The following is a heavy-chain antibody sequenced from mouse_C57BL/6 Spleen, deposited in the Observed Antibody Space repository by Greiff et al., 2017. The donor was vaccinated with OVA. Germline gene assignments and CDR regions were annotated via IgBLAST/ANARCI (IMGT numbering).Heavy chain of an antibody. CDR2: ISSGSSTI. V-gene: IGHV5-17*01. CDR1: GFTFSDYG. Sequence: EVKLVESGGGLVKPGGSLKLSCAASGFTFSDYGMHWVRQAPEQGLEWVAYISSGSSTIYYADTVKGRYTISRDNAKNTLFLQMTSLRSEDTAMYYCARDGYAYWGQGTLVTVSA. J-gene: IGHJ3*01. CDR3: ARDGYAY.